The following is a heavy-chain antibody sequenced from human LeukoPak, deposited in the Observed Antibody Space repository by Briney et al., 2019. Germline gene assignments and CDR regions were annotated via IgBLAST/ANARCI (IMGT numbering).Heavy chain of an antibody. CDR3: ARVGDHYHWYFDL. CDR1: GFIVGTKY. J-gene: IGHJ2*01. CDR2: LYSGVDT. Sequence: GGSLRLSCEASGFIVGTKYMNWVRQAPGKGLEWVSILYSGVDTYYADSVKGRFTISRDNSKNTLFLQMNSLRADDTAVYYCARVGDHYHWYFDLWGRGTRVSVSS. V-gene: IGHV3-53*01. D-gene: IGHD3-10*01.